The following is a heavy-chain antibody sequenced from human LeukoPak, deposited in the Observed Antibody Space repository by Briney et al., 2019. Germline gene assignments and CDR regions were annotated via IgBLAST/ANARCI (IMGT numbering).Heavy chain of an antibody. CDR3: ARGCSSSSPNWFDP. Sequence: GRSLRLSCAASGFTFSSYTMHWVRQAPGKGLEWVSVTSYDGSNKYYADSVKGRFTISRDNSKNTLYLQMNSLRAEDTAVYYCARGCSSSSPNWFDPWGQGTLVTVSS. J-gene: IGHJ5*02. V-gene: IGHV3-30*01. D-gene: IGHD6-6*01. CDR2: TSYDGSNK. CDR1: GFTFSSYT.